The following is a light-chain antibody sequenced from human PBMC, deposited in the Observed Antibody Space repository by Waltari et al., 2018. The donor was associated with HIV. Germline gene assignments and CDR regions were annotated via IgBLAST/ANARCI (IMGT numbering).Light chain of an antibody. CDR2: NGS. CDR1: KIGSKS. Sequence: SYVLTQPPSVSVAPGQTARITCGGNKIGSKSVHWYQQKAGQAPVLVVYNGSDRPSGIPGRFSGSRSGNTATLTISRVEAGDDADYYCHVWDRSSDHHVFGTGTKVTVL. CDR3: HVWDRSSDHHV. J-gene: IGLJ1*01. V-gene: IGLV3-21*02.